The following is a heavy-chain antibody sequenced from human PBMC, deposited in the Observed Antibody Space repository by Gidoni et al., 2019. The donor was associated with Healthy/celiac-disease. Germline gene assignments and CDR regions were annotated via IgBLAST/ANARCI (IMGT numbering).Heavy chain of an antibody. D-gene: IGHD2-15*01. CDR3: AKDAGPGLSSKPDY. J-gene: IGHJ4*02. CDR1: GFTFDDYA. CDR2: ISWNSGSI. V-gene: IGHV3-9*01. Sequence: EVQLVESGGGLVQPGRSLRLSCAASGFTFDDYAMHWVRQAPGKGLEWVSGISWNSGSIGYADSVKGRFTISRDNAKNSLYLQMNSLRAEDTALYYCAKDAGPGLSSKPDYWGQGTLVTVSS.